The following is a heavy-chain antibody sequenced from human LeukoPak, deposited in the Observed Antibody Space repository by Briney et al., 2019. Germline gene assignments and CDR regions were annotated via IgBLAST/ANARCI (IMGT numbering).Heavy chain of an antibody. CDR3: ARDVVAAAGSFDY. CDR2: INHSGST. D-gene: IGHD6-13*01. J-gene: IGHJ4*02. CDR1: GGSFSGYY. Sequence: PSETLSLTCAVYGGSFSGYYWSWIRQPPGKGLEWIGEINHSGSTNYNPSLKSRVTISVDTSKNQFSLKLSSVTAADTAVYYCARDVVAAAGSFDYWGQGTLVTVSS. V-gene: IGHV4-34*01.